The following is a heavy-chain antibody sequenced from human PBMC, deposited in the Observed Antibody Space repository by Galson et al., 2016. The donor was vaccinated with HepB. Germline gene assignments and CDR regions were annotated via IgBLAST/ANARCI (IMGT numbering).Heavy chain of an antibody. CDR3: ARVKSGAAAGTIDY. J-gene: IGHJ4*02. CDR1: GFTVSSNY. CDR2: IYSGGTT. D-gene: IGHD6-13*01. Sequence: SLRLSCAASGFTVSSNYISWVRQAPGKGLEWVSVIYSGGTTYYGDSMKGRFTISRDNSTNIFYLQMNSLRAEDTAIYYCARVKSGAAAGTIDYWGQGTLVTVSS. V-gene: IGHV3-53*01.